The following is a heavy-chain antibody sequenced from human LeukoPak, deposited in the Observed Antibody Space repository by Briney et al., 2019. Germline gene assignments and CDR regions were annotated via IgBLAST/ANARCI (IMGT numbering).Heavy chain of an antibody. CDR1: GFTFSSYA. J-gene: IGHJ4*02. V-gene: IGHV3-30*04. CDR2: ISYDGSNK. CDR3: ARDLDDY. Sequence: GGSLRLSCAASGFTFSSYAMHWVRQAPGKGLEWVAVISYDGSNKYYADSVKGRFTISRDNSKNTLYLQMDSLRAEDTAVYYCARDLDDYWGQGTLVTVSS.